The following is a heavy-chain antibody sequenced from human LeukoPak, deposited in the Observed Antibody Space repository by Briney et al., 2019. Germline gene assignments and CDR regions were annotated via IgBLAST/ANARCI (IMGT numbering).Heavy chain of an antibody. CDR3: VKDSIERNGVYDAFDV. D-gene: IGHD2-8*01. Sequence: GGSLRLSCVASGFTFTGFAMNWVRQVPGKGPEWVSHIGGGGVDREYEESVKGRFTVSRDNSRNSLYLQMNSLRGEDTAIYYCVKDSIERNGVYDAFDVWGQGTKVTVAS. CDR2: IGGGGVDR. J-gene: IGHJ3*01. V-gene: IGHV3-23*01. CDR1: GFTFTGFA.